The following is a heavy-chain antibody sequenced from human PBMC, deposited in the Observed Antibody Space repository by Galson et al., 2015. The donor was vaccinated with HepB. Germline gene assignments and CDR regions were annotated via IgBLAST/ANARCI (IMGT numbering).Heavy chain of an antibody. CDR2: FDPEDGET. D-gene: IGHD1-1*01. Sequence: SVKVSCKVSGYTLTELSMHWVRQAPGKGLEWMGGFDPEDGETIYAQKFQGRVTMTEDTSTDTAYMELSSLRSEDTAVYYCATDWPTGTTWRADAFDIWGQGTMVTVSS. J-gene: IGHJ3*02. V-gene: IGHV1-24*01. CDR1: GYTLTELS. CDR3: ATDWPTGTTWRADAFDI.